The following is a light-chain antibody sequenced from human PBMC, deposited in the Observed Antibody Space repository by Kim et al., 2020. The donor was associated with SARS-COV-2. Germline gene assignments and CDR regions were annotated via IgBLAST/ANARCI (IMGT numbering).Light chain of an antibody. CDR3: KQYNNWLYS. CDR1: QSVSSN. V-gene: IGKV3-15*01. J-gene: IGKJ2*03. CDR2: GAS. Sequence: CASPGDRATRSCRDRQSVSSNVPWYQQTPGQAPTPLICGASTRATGIPAGYSGCGSGTEFTLHISSLQSEDFAVFYCKQYNNWLYSFGQGTTLEI.